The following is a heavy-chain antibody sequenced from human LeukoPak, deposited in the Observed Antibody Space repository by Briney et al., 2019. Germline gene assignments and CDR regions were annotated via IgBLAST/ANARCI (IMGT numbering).Heavy chain of an antibody. J-gene: IGHJ4*02. CDR2: IIPIFGTA. D-gene: IGHD3-22*01. CDR1: GGTFSSYA. CDR3: ARGPYYYDSSGYYQDTYYFDY. Sequence: SVKVSCKASGGTFSSYAISWVRQAPGQGLEWMGGIIPIFGTANYAQKFQGRVTITADESTSTTYMELSSLRSEDTAVYYCARGPYYYDSSGYYQDTYYFDYWGQGTLVTVSS. V-gene: IGHV1-69*13.